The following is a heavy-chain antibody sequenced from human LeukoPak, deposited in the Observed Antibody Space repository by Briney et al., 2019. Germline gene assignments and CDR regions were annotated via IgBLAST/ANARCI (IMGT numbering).Heavy chain of an antibody. D-gene: IGHD3-3*01. V-gene: IGHV1-18*01. J-gene: IGHJ3*01. CDR3: ARDHGGYDFWSGYYLIF. Sequence: ASVKVSCKASGYTFTSYGISWVRQAPGQGLEWMGWISAYNGNTNYAQKLQGRVTMTTDTSTSTAYMGLRSLRSDDTAVYYCARDHGGYDFWSGYYLIFWGQGTMVTVSS. CDR1: GYTFTSYG. CDR2: ISAYNGNT.